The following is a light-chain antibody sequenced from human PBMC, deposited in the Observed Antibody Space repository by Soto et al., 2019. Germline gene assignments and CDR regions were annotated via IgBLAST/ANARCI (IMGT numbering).Light chain of an antibody. Sequence: ENVLTQPPGTLSLSPGERATLSCRASQSVNANYLAWYQQRPGQAPRLLIYGASSRATGVPDRFSGSGSGTDFTLTISRLEPEDFALYYCQQYGRSPRTLGQGTKVDIK. CDR1: QSVNANY. V-gene: IGKV3-20*01. J-gene: IGKJ1*01. CDR3: QQYGRSPRT. CDR2: GAS.